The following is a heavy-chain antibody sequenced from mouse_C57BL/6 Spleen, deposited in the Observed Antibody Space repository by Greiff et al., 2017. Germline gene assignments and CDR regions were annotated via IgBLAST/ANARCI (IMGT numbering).Heavy chain of an antibody. CDR2: INPNNGGT. J-gene: IGHJ2*01. CDR3: ARSSYYDYAKYYFDY. CDR1: GYTFTDYN. Sequence: EVQLQQSGPELVKPGASVKMSCKASGYTFTDYNMHWVKQSHGKSLEWIGYINPNNGGTSYNQKFKGKATLTVHKSSSTAYMELRSLTSEDSAVYYCARSSYYDYAKYYFDYWGQGTTLTVSS. D-gene: IGHD2-4*01. V-gene: IGHV1-22*01.